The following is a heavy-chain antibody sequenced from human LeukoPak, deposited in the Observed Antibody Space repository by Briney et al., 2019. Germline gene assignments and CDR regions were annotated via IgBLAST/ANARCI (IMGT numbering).Heavy chain of an antibody. J-gene: IGHJ3*01. D-gene: IGHD6-13*01. Sequence: SETLSLTCTVSGGSISSYYWSWIRQPAGKGLEWIGRIYTSGSTNYSPSLKSRVTISVDTSKNQFSLKLRSVTAADTAVYYCARISSSNWYNERGAFDVWGQGTMVTVSS. CDR3: ARISSSNWYNERGAFDV. CDR2: IYTSGST. CDR1: GGSISSYY. V-gene: IGHV4-4*07.